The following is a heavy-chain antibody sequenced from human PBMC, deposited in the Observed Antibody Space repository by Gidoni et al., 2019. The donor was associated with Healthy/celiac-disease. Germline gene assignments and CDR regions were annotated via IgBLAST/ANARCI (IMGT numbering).Heavy chain of an antibody. CDR2: ISSSGSTI. CDR1: GFPFRSYE. V-gene: IGHV3-48*03. Sequence: EVQLVASGGGLVQPGGSMRLSCAASGFPFRSYEMHWVRQAPGKGLEWVSYISSSGSTIYYADSVKGRFTISRDNAKNSLYLQMNSLRAEDTAVYYCATYYYDSSGYYPRFDYWGQGTLVTVSS. CDR3: ATYYYDSSGYYPRFDY. D-gene: IGHD3-22*01. J-gene: IGHJ4*02.